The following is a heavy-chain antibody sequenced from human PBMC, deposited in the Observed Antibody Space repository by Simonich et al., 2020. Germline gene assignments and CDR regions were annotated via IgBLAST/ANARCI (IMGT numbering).Heavy chain of an antibody. V-gene: IGHV3-21*01. CDR2: ISSSSSYI. CDR3: ARDVDTAMVFDY. J-gene: IGHJ4*02. Sequence: EVQLVESGGGLVKPGGSLRLSCAASGFTFSSYSMNWVRQAPGNGRVWVSIISSSSSYIYYADSVKGRFTISRDNAKNSLYLQMNSLRAEDTAVYYCARDVDTAMVFDYWGQGTLVTVSS. CDR1: GFTFSSYS. D-gene: IGHD5-18*01.